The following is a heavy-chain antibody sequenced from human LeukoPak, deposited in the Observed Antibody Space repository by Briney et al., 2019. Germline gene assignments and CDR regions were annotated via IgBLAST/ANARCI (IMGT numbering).Heavy chain of an antibody. CDR2: INSDGSST. D-gene: IGHD5-12*01. CDR1: GFTFSSYW. Sequence: GGSLRLSCAASGFTFSSYWMHWVRQAPGKGLVWVSRINSDGSSTSYADSVKGRFTISRDNSKNTLYLQMNSLRAEDTAVYYCAKAQSFIVAVFDYWGQGTLVTVSS. CDR3: AKAQSFIVAVFDY. V-gene: IGHV3-74*01. J-gene: IGHJ4*02.